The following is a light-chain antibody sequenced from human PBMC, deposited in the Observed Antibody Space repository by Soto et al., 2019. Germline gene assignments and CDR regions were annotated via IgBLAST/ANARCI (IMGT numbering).Light chain of an antibody. J-gene: IGKJ1*01. CDR3: QQRSNWPRT. Sequence: EIVLTQSPATLSLSPEERATLSCTASQSVSSYLAWYKQKPGQAPRLLIYDASNRATGIPARFSGSGSGTEFTLTISSLQPEDFAVYYCQQRSNWPRTFGQGTKVDIK. V-gene: IGKV3-11*01. CDR1: QSVSSY. CDR2: DAS.